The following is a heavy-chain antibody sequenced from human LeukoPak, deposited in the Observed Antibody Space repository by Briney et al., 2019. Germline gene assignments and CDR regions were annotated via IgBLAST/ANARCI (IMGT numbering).Heavy chain of an antibody. CDR2: INPNSGDT. J-gene: IGHJ4*02. CDR3: ASLRLVDY. CDR1: GYTFTNYN. D-gene: IGHD6-19*01. V-gene: IGHV1-2*02. Sequence: ASVKVSCKTSGYTFTNYNMHWVRQAPGQGLEWMGWINPNSGDTSYAQKFQDRVTMTRDTSVTTAYMELTRLTPDDTAVYYCASLRLVDYWGQGTLVTVSS.